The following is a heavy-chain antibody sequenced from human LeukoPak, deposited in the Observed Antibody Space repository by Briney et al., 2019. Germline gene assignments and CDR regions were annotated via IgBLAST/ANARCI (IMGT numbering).Heavy chain of an antibody. CDR3: ARALGDCTGGSCFYYGMDV. CDR2: ISSSSSYI. CDR1: GFTFGDDY. Sequence: GGSLRLSCTASGFTFGDDYMSWFRQAPGKGLEWVSSISSSSSYIFYADSVKGRFTISRDNAKNSLYLQMNSLRAEDTAVYYCARALGDCTGGSCFYYGMDVWGQGTTVTVSS. J-gene: IGHJ6*02. V-gene: IGHV3-21*01. D-gene: IGHD2-15*01.